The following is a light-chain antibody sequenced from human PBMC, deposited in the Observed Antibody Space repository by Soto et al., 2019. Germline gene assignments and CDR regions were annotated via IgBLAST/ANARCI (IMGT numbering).Light chain of an antibody. CDR1: QSTSNW. CDR3: QHYNSYSVT. CDR2: KAS. Sequence: DIQMTQSPSTLSASVGDRVTITCRASQSTSNWVAWYQQRPGKAPKLLVYKASSLVSGVPSRFSGSGSGTEFTLTISSLQPDDFATYYCQHYNSYSVTFGRGTKVDIK. V-gene: IGKV1-5*03. J-gene: IGKJ1*01.